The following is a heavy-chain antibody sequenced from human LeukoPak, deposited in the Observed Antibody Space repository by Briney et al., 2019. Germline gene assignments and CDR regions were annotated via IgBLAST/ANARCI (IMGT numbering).Heavy chain of an antibody. J-gene: IGHJ4*02. CDR3: ARDGIAVAGTSGDYFDY. V-gene: IGHV3-33*01. CDR2: IWYDGSNK. D-gene: IGHD6-19*01. CDR1: GFTFSSYG. Sequence: GGSMRLACAASGFTFSSYGMHWVRQAPGRGLERVAVIWYDGSNKYYADSVKSRFTISRDNFKSTLYLQMNSLRAEDTAVYYCARDGIAVAGTSGDYFDYWGQGTLVTVSS.